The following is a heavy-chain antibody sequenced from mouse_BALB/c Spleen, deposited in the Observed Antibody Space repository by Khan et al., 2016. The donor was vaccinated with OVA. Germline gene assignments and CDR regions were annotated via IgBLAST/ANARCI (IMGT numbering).Heavy chain of an antibody. CDR3: AGQPYYHYNIMDY. CDR2: IWSDGST. Sequence: QVQLKESGPGLVAPSQSLSITCTISGFSLTNYGIHWVRQPPGKGLEWLVMIWSDGSTTYNSALKSRLSISKDNSKSQAFLIMNSLQTDDTAMYYCAGQPYYHYNIMDYWGQGTSVTVSS. CDR1: GFSLTNYG. D-gene: IGHD2-10*01. J-gene: IGHJ4*01. V-gene: IGHV2-6-1*01.